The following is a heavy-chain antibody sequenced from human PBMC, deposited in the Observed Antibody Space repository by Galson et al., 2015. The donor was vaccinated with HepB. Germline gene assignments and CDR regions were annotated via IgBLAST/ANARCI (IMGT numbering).Heavy chain of an antibody. J-gene: IGHJ6*03. Sequence: SETLSLTCTVSGGSISSYYWSWIRQPPGKGLEWIGYIYYSGSTNYNPSLKSRVTISVDTSKNQFSLKLSSVTAADTAVYYCARDSAGSGRGNYYYYMDVWGKGTTVTVSS. V-gene: IGHV4-59*01. CDR2: IYYSGST. CDR1: GGSISSYY. CDR3: ARDSAGSGRGNYYYYMDV. D-gene: IGHD3-10*01.